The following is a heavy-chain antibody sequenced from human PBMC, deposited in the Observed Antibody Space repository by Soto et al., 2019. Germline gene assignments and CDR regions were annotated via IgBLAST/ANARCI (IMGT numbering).Heavy chain of an antibody. CDR1: GFSFSPSG. D-gene: IGHD4-4*01. Sequence: LVESGGDVAQPGRSLRLSCATSGFSFSPSGMHWVRQAPGKGLEWVAIIWNDGSTTYYADSVKGRFTISRDNSKNTLYLEMNSLRDEDTAVYYCARDGSHYDVDYWGQGTLVTVSS. J-gene: IGHJ4*02. CDR3: ARDGSHYDVDY. V-gene: IGHV3-33*01. CDR2: IWNDGSTT.